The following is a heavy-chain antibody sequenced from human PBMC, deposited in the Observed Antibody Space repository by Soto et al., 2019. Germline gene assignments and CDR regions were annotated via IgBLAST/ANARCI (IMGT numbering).Heavy chain of an antibody. J-gene: IGHJ4*02. Sequence: QVQLVEYGGGVVQHGRFLRLSCAASGFTFSTHAMHWVRQAPGKGLECVAIVSFDGSNKYYAESVKGRFTISRDNSKNTLYMQMSGLTPDNTAVYYCARDQTSTTTAAGGRIDHWGQGTLVTVSS. CDR3: ARDQTSTTTAAGGRIDH. CDR1: GFTFSTHA. V-gene: IGHV3-30-3*01. CDR2: VSFDGSNK. D-gene: IGHD1-1*01.